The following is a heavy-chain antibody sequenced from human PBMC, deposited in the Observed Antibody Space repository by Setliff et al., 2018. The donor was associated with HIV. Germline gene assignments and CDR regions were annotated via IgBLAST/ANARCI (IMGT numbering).Heavy chain of an antibody. CDR3: ARTPEDYDQYFFDR. CDR2: IYTSGST. Sequence: SETLSLTCTVSDDPINSFYWSWFRQPPGKGLEWIGYIYTSGSTNYNPSLEGRVTISVDTSKNQFSLKLSSVTAADTAVYYCARTPEDYDQYFFDRWGQGTLVTVSS. D-gene: IGHD3-22*01. CDR1: DDPINSFY. V-gene: IGHV4-4*09. J-gene: IGHJ4*02.